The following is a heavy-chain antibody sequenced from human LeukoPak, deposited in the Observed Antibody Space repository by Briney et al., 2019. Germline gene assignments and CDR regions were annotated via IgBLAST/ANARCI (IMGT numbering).Heavy chain of an antibody. Sequence: GGSLRLSCAASGFTFGSYRMNWVRQAPGKGLEWVSYISSSSNTIYYADSVKGRFTISRDNSKNTLYLQMNSLRAEDTAVYYCAKDSTVTTALDAFDIWGQGTMVTVSS. CDR2: ISSSSNTI. CDR1: GFTFGSYR. V-gene: IGHV3-48*01. CDR3: AKDSTVTTALDAFDI. D-gene: IGHD4-17*01. J-gene: IGHJ3*02.